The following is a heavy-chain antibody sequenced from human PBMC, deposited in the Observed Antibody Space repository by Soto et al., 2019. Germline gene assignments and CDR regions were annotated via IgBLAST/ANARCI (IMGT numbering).Heavy chain of an antibody. CDR1: GDSFSSKTAA. CDR2: TYFRSKWYN. J-gene: IGHJ5*02. D-gene: IGHD2-2*01. CDR3: ARLRSCSGTSWYNWFDP. Sequence: SQTLSLTCAISGDSFSSKTAAWNWIRQSPSRGLEWLGRTYFRSKWYNDYAISVKSRITINPDTSKNQFSLLLNSVTPEDTAVYYCARLRSCSGTSWYNWFDPWGPGTLVPVSP. V-gene: IGHV6-1*01.